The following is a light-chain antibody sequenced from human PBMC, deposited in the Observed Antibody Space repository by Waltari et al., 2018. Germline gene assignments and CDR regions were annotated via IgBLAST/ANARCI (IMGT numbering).Light chain of an antibody. CDR2: DDR. J-gene: IGLJ3*02. CDR3: QVWDSSSDHWV. V-gene: IGLV3-21*02. CDR1: NIGSKS. Sequence: SYVLTQPPSVSVAPGQTASITCGGNNIGSKSAHWYQQKPGQAPVLVVYDDRGRPSGVPDRYSGSKSGNTATLSISGVEAGDEADYFCQVWDSSSDHWVFGGGTKLTAL.